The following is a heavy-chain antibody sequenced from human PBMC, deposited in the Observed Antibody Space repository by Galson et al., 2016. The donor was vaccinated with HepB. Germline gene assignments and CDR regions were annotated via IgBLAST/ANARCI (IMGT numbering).Heavy chain of an antibody. D-gene: IGHD5-12*01. V-gene: IGHV1-46*01. CDR3: AGEGGYAYYFDY. CDR1: GYTFTIYN. Sequence: SVKVSCKASGYTFTIYNMHWVRQAPGHGLEWMGVIDPSGVSTNYAQKFQDRVIMTRDTSTSTVYMYLSGLRSEDTAVYYCAGEGGYAYYFDYWGQGTLVTVSS. CDR2: IDPSGVST. J-gene: IGHJ4*02.